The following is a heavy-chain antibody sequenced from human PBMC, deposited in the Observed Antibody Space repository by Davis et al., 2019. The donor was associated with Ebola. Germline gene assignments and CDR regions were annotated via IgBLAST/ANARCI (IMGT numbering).Heavy chain of an antibody. CDR1: GGSISSYY. CDR2: IYYSGST. CDR3: ARLTYSSSWYDLDY. V-gene: IGHV4-59*01. J-gene: IGHJ4*02. Sequence: MPSETLSLTCTVSGGSISSYYWSWIRQPPGKGLEWIGYIYYSGSTNYNPSLESRVTISVDTSKNQFSLKLSSVTAADTAVYYCARLTYSSSWYDLDYWGQGTLVTVSS. D-gene: IGHD6-13*01.